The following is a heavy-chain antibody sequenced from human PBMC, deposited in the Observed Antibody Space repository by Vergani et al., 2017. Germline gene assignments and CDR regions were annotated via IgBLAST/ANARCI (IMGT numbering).Heavy chain of an antibody. CDR1: FDSIRNLY. CDR3: ASDTNSGQRADS. CDR2: IHYSENT. Sequence: QVQLQESGPGLVKSSETLSLTCSVSFDSIRNLYCYWIRQPPGKGLEWIGSIHYSENTNYNPSLKTRVTISVDTSKNQFSLTLTSVTAADTAVYYCASDTNSGQRADSWGQGILVTVTS. D-gene: IGHD2-8*01. J-gene: IGHJ4*02. V-gene: IGHV4-59*11.